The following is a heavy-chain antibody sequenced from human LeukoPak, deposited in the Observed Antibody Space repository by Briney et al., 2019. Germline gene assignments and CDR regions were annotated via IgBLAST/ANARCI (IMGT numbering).Heavy chain of an antibody. J-gene: IGHJ4*02. Sequence: GASVNVSWKASGYTFTGHYMHWVRQAPGQGLEWMGWINPNNGGTNYAQKLQGRVTMTSDTSISTAYMELSRLRSDDTAVYYCARGYALYSWRYIDFDYWGQGTLVTVSS. CDR3: ARGYALYSWRYIDFDY. V-gene: IGHV1-2*02. D-gene: IGHD1-26*01. CDR2: INPNNGGT. CDR1: GYTFTGHY.